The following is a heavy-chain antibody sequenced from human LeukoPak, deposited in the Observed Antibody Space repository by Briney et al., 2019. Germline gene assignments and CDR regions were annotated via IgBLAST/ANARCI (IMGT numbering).Heavy chain of an antibody. CDR2: IYHSGST. Sequence: PSETLSLTCSVSGGSISSNSCCWGWIRQPPGKGLEWIGEIYHSGSTNYNPSLKSRVTMSVDKSKNQFSLNLSSVTAADTAVYYCASAEPRGIIWYPSWGQGTLVTVS. CDR1: GGSISSNSC. D-gene: IGHD6-13*01. CDR3: ASAEPRGIIWYPS. J-gene: IGHJ5*02. V-gene: IGHV4-61*05.